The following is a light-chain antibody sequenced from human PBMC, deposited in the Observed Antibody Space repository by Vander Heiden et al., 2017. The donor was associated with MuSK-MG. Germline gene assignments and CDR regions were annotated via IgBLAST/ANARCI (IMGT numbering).Light chain of an antibody. V-gene: IGKV1-39*01. J-gene: IGKJ1*01. CDR2: AAS. CDR3: QQRDSTPPT. Sequence: DIQMTQSPSSLSASVGDRVTITCRASQSISSYLNWYQQKPGKAPKLLLYAASSVQSRVPSTFSGSGSGTDFTLTISRLHPEDFATSYCQQRDSTPPTFGQGTKAEIK. CDR1: QSISSY.